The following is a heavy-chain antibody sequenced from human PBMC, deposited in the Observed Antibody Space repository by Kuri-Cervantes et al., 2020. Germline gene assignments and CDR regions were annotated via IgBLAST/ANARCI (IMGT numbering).Heavy chain of an antibody. CDR3: ARAFHPGIAAAGMTVDAFDI. CDR1: GYTFTSNY. Sequence: ASVKVSCKASGYTFTSNYMHWVRQAPGQGLEWMGWINPNSGGTNYAQKFQGWVTMTRDTSISTAYMELSRLRSDDTAVYYCARAFHPGIAAAGMTVDAFDIWGQGTMVTVSS. J-gene: IGHJ3*02. D-gene: IGHD6-13*01. CDR2: INPNSGGT. V-gene: IGHV1-2*04.